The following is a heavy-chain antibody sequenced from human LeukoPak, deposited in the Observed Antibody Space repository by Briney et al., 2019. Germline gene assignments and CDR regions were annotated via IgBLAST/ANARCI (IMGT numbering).Heavy chain of an antibody. CDR2: INPNSGVT. CDR1: GYTFTGYY. CDR3: ARGGVATILGIDY. D-gene: IGHD5-12*01. J-gene: IGHJ4*02. V-gene: IGHV1-2*02. Sequence: ASVKVSCKASGYTFTGYYMHWVRQAPGQGLEWMGWINPNSGVTNYAQKFQGRVTMTRDTSISTAYMELSRLRSDDTAVYYCARGGVATILGIDYWGQGTLVTVSS.